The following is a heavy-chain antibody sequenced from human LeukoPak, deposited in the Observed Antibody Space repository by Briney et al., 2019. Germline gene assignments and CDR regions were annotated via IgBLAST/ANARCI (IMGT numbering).Heavy chain of an antibody. Sequence: SVKVSCKASGFTFTNSAVQWVRQARGQRLEWIGWIVVGSGNTNYAQKFQERVTITRDMSTSTAYMELSSLRSEDTAVYYCAAPTVTTLYYGMDVWGQGTTVTVSS. V-gene: IGHV1-58*01. CDR2: IVVGSGNT. CDR3: AAPTVTTLYYGMDV. D-gene: IGHD4-17*01. J-gene: IGHJ6*02. CDR1: GFTFTNSA.